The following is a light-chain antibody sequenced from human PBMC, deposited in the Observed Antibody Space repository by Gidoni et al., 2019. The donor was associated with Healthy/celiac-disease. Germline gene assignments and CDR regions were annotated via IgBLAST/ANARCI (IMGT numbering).Light chain of an antibody. CDR1: QSLLHSNGYNY. CDR3: MQALQTPLFT. V-gene: IGKV2-28*01. Sequence: DIMMTQSPLSLPVPPGEPASISCSSSQSLLHSNGYNYLDWYLQKPGQSQQLLIYLGSNRASGAPDRFSGSGSGTDFTLKISRVEAEDVGVYYCMQALQTPLFTFGPGTKVDIK. CDR2: LGS. J-gene: IGKJ3*01.